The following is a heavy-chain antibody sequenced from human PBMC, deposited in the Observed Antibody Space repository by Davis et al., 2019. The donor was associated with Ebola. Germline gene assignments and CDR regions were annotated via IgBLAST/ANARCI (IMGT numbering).Heavy chain of an antibody. D-gene: IGHD5-12*01. Sequence: MPSETLSLTCAVYGGSFSGYYWSWVRQSPGKGLEWIGEVIDSGISNYNPSLKSRVTISVDTSKNQFSLKLSSVTAADTAVYYCARGEYSGYDWNYYYYYGMDVWGQGTTVTVSS. CDR2: VIDSGIS. J-gene: IGHJ6*02. V-gene: IGHV4-34*01. CDR3: ARGEYSGYDWNYYYYYGMDV. CDR1: GGSFSGYY.